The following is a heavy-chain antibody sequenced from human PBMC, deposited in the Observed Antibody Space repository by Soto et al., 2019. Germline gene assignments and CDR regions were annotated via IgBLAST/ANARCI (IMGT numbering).Heavy chain of an antibody. J-gene: IGHJ4*02. CDR1: GFSLANYP. CDR3: AKGPHTNVGWPYYFES. V-gene: IGHV3-48*02. CDR2: SSPRGDTI. Sequence: PGGSLRLSCVASGFSLANYPMNWVRQTPGKGLEWISYSSPRGDTIYYADSVEGRFTISRDNAMNSLSLHMSSLRDEDSALYYCAKGPHTNVGWPYYFESWGQGVPVNVSS. D-gene: IGHD6-19*01.